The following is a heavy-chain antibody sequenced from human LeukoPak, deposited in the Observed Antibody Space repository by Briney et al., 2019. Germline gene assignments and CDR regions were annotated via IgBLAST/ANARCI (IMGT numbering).Heavy chain of an antibody. CDR2: INHSGST. CDR3: ARVDTAMVTFNY. CDR1: GGSFSGYH. J-gene: IGHJ4*02. D-gene: IGHD5-18*01. V-gene: IGHV4-34*01. Sequence: SETLSLTCAVYGGSFSGYHWSWIRQPPGKGLEWIGEINHSGSTNYNPSLKSRVTISVDTSKNQFSLKLSSVTAADTAVYYCARVDTAMVTFNYWGQGTLVTVSS.